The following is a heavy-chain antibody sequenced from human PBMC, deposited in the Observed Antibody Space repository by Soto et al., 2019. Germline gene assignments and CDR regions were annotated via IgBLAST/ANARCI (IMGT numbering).Heavy chain of an antibody. D-gene: IGHD2-2*01. CDR3: AREGYCSSTSCYELTY. CDR2: INPSGVST. CDR1: GYTFTSYY. Sequence: GASVKVSCKASGYTFTSYYMHWVRQAPGQGLEWMGIINPSGVSTSYAQKFQGRVTMTRDTSTSTVYMEPSSLRSEDTAVYYCAREGYCSSTSCYELTYWGQGTLVTVSS. V-gene: IGHV1-46*03. J-gene: IGHJ4*02.